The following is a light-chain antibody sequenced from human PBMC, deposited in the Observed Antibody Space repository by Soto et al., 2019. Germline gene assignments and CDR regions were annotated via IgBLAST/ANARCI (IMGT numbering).Light chain of an antibody. CDR2: KAS. Sequence: DIQMTQSPSTLSASVGDRVTLTCPASQSISSWLAWYQQKPGTAPKLLIYKASTLESGVPSNFSGSGSGTEFSLTISRLQPEDWATYYGQQYNAYPWTCGQGTKVDIK. CDR3: QQYNAYPWT. V-gene: IGKV1-5*03. CDR1: QSISSW. J-gene: IGKJ1*01.